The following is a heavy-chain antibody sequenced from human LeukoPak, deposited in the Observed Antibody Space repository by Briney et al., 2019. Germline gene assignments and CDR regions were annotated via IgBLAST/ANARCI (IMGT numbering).Heavy chain of an antibody. V-gene: IGHV3-23*01. J-gene: IGHJ4*02. D-gene: IGHD4-11*01. Sequence: GGSLRLSCTASGFTFSYYWMSWVRQAPGKGLEWVAVTVGGGDGTYYAGSVKGRFTISRDNSNNTLYLQMSSLRAEDTAVYYCAKLTTSWGQGTLVTVS. CDR3: AKLTTS. CDR1: GFTFSYYW. CDR2: TVGGGDGT.